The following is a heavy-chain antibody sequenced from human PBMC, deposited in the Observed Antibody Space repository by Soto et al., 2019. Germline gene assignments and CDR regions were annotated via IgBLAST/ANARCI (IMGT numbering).Heavy chain of an antibody. CDR1: GYTFTTHG. J-gene: IGHJ5*02. Sequence: QVQLVQSGAEVKKPGASVKVSCKASGYTFTTHGISWVRQAPGQGLEWMGWVRGANGHTNYAQSLQGRVTRTTDTSTNTAYMELRSLRSDDTAVYYCARDLGYCRSGTCYREWFDPWGQGTLVTVSS. D-gene: IGHD2-15*01. V-gene: IGHV1-18*01. CDR3: ARDLGYCRSGTCYREWFDP. CDR2: VRGANGHT.